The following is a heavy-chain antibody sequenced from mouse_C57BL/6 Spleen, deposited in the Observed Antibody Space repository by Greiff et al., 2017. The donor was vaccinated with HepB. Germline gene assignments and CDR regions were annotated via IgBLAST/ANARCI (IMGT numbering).Heavy chain of an antibody. D-gene: IGHD2-5*01. V-gene: IGHV5-4*01. J-gene: IGHJ3*01. CDR2: ISDGGSYT. Sequence: EVQLVESGGGLVKPGGSLKLSCAASGFTFSSYAMSWVRQTPEKRLEWVATISDGGSYTYYPDNVKGRFTISRDNAKNNLYLQMSHLKSEDTAMYYCARSYYSNYGFAYWGQGTLVTVSA. CDR1: GFTFSSYA. CDR3: ARSYYSNYGFAY.